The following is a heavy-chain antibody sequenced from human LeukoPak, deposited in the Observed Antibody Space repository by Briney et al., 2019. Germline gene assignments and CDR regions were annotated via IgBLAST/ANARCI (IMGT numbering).Heavy chain of an antibody. Sequence: SESLSLTCTVSGGSISGSYWNWVRQPAEKGLEWIGRIYTSGSANYNPSLKSRVTMSVDTSKNQFSLKLSSVTAADTAVYYCARDALYCSSSSCYRYWYFDLWGRGTLVTVSS. J-gene: IGHJ2*01. CDR2: IYTSGSA. D-gene: IGHD2-2*01. CDR1: GGSISGSY. V-gene: IGHV4-4*07. CDR3: ARDALYCSSSSCYRYWYFDL.